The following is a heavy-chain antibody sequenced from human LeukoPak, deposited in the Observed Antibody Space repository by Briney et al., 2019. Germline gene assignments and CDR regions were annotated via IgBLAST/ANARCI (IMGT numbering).Heavy chain of an antibody. CDR1: GFTSSSYS. CDR2: ISSSSSYI. Sequence: PGGSLRLSCAASGFTSSSYSMNWVRQAPGKGLEWVSSISSSSSYIYYADSVKGRFTISRDNAKNSLYLQMNSLRAEDTAVYYCARHISPGIAAAGMLHYWGQGTLVTVSS. CDR3: ARHISPGIAAAGMLHY. J-gene: IGHJ4*02. D-gene: IGHD6-13*01. V-gene: IGHV3-21*01.